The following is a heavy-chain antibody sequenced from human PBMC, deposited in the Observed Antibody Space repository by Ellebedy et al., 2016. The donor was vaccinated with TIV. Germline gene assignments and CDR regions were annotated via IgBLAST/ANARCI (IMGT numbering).Heavy chain of an antibody. Sequence: GESLKISCAASGFTFSSYSINWVRQAPGKGLEWVSDISSSGSTTYYADSVKGRFTISRDNSKNSLYLQMNSLREEDTAVYYCARCCSSSSSYYYYGMDVWGQGTTVTVSS. CDR1: GFTFSSYS. CDR3: ARCCSSSSSYYYYGMDV. V-gene: IGHV3-48*02. J-gene: IGHJ6*02. CDR2: ISSSGSTT. D-gene: IGHD2-2*01.